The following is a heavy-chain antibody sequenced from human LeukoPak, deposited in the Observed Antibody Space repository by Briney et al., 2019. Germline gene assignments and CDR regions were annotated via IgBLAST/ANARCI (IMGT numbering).Heavy chain of an antibody. J-gene: IGHJ4*02. CDR1: GIIVSSHH. CDR2: ISSSSSTI. CDR3: ARDDD. V-gene: IGHV3-48*04. Sequence: GSLRLSCAVSGIIVSSHHMNWVRQAPGKGLEWVSYISSSSSTIYYADSVKGRFTISRDNAKNSLYLQMNSLRAEDSAVYYCARDDDWGQGTLVTVSS.